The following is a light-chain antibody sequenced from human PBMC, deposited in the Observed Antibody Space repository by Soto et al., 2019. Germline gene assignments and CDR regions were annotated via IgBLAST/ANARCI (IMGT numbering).Light chain of an antibody. V-gene: IGKV3-20*01. CDR2: AAS. CDR3: QQYGSSPLIT. J-gene: IGKJ5*01. CDR1: QSVRTN. Sequence: EIVMKKSPATLSVSPRERATLSCRASQSVRTNLAWYQHKPGQAPRLLICAASSRATGIPDRFSGSGSGTDFTLTISRLEPEDFAVYYCQQYGSSPLITFGQGTRLEIK.